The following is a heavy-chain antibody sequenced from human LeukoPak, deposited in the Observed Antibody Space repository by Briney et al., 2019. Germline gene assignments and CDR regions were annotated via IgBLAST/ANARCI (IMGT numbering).Heavy chain of an antibody. D-gene: IGHD4-17*01. V-gene: IGHV4-38-2*02. CDR2: MYHSGST. CDR1: GYSISSAYY. Sequence: PSETLSLTSSVSGYSISSAYYWGWIRQPPGKGLEWIGTMYHSGSTNYNPSLKSRVTISVDTSKNQFSLKLSSVTAADTAVYYCARNSLAYGDYYYYYMDVWGKGTTVTVSS. CDR3: ARNSLAYGDYYYYYMDV. J-gene: IGHJ6*03.